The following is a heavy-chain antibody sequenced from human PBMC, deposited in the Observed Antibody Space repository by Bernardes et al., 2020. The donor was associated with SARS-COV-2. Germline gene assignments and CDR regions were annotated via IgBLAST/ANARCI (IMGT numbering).Heavy chain of an antibody. V-gene: IGHV3-33*01. J-gene: IGHJ6*02. CDR3: ARPHAVGGFGELLHDYYYGMDV. Sequence: GGSLRLSCAASGFTFSSYGMHWVRQAPGKGLEWVAVIWYDGSNKYYADSVKGRFTISRDNSKNTLYLQMNSLRAEDTAVYYCARPHAVGGFGELLHDYYYGMDVWGQGTTVTVSS. CDR1: GFTFSSYG. D-gene: IGHD3-10*01. CDR2: IWYDGSNK.